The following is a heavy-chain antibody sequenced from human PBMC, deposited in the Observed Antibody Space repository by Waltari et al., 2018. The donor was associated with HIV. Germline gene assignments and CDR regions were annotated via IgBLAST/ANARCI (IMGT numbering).Heavy chain of an antibody. CDR1: GFSFSDAW. J-gene: IGHJ4*02. CDR2: TRCKADGGTT. CDR3: TKDRGGCSGASCFASDY. Sequence: EEQLVESGGGVVKAGESLRLSCAVSGFSFSDAWMNWVRGGPGNVLARVRHTRCKADGGTTVYAAPVWGRLTISRYASGRTLYLQMNSLKTEDTAVNYSTKDRGGCSGASCFASDYWGRGTLVTVSS. D-gene: IGHD2-15*01. V-gene: IGHV3-15*07.